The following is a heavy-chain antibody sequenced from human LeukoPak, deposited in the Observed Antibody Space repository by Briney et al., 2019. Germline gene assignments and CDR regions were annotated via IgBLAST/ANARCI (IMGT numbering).Heavy chain of an antibody. J-gene: IGHJ4*02. Sequence: PGGSLRLSCAASGFTFSSYEMNWVRQAPGKGLEWVSYISSSGSTIYYADSVKGRFTISRDNAKNSLYLQMNGLRAEDTAVYYCARYYDFWSGYYRDWGQGTLVTVSS. D-gene: IGHD3-3*01. CDR2: ISSSGSTI. CDR1: GFTFSSYE. V-gene: IGHV3-48*03. CDR3: ARYYDFWSGYYRD.